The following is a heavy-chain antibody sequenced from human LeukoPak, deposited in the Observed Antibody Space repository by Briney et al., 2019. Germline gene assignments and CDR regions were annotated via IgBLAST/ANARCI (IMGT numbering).Heavy chain of an antibody. Sequence: GGSLRLSCAASGFTFSSYSMNWVRQAPGKGLEWVSSISSSSSYIYYADSVKGRFTISRDNAKNSLYLQMNSLRAEDTAVYYCARDISSSYYYYIDVWGKGTTVTVSS. CDR3: ARDISSSYYYYIDV. CDR2: ISSSSSYI. J-gene: IGHJ6*03. V-gene: IGHV3-21*01. D-gene: IGHD6-6*01. CDR1: GFTFSSYS.